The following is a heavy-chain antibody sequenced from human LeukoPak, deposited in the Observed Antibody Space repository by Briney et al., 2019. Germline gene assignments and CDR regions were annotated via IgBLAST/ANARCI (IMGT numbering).Heavy chain of an antibody. CDR1: GFTFNNYW. D-gene: IGHD2-15*01. V-gene: IGHV3-7*03. CDR2: IKQDGSEK. J-gene: IGHJ4*02. Sequence: GGSLRLSCAASGFTFNNYWMSWVRQAPGKGLEWVATIKQDGSEKYYVDSVKGRFTISRDNAKNSLYLQMNSLRAEDTAVYYCARDLGRLGVYFDYWGQGTLVTVSS. CDR3: ARDLGRLGVYFDY.